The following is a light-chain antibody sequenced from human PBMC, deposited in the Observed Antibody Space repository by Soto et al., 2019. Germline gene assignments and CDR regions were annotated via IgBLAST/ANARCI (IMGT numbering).Light chain of an antibody. Sequence: EIVMTQSPATLSVSPGERATLSCRASRRVSSNLAWYQQKPGQAPRLLMYGASTRATGIPARFSGSGSGTEFTLTISSLQSEDFAVYYCQQYNNWPPYTFGQGTKLESK. CDR2: GAS. V-gene: IGKV3-15*01. CDR1: RRVSSN. J-gene: IGKJ2*01. CDR3: QQYNNWPPYT.